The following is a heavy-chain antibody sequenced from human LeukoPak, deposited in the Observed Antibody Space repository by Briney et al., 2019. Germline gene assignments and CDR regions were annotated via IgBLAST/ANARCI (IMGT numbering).Heavy chain of an antibody. V-gene: IGHV3-30*03. J-gene: IGHJ4*02. CDR1: GFTFSNYG. D-gene: IGHD2/OR15-2a*01. CDR2: ISYDGSNK. CDR3: ARDFSEAGGRANDY. Sequence: PGRSLRLSCAPSGFTFSNYGIHWVRQAPGKGLEWVAVISYDGSNKYYADSVKGRFTISRDNAKNSLYLQMNSLRAEDTALYYCARDFSEAGGRANDYWGQGTLVTVSS.